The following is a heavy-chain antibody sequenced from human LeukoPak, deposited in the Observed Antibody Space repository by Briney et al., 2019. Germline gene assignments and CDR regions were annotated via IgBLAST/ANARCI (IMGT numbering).Heavy chain of an antibody. Sequence: ASVKVSCKASGYTFTSYGISWVRQAPGQGLEWMGWISAYNGNTNYAQKLQGRVTMTTDTSTSTAYMELRSLRSDDTAVYYCARGQVGRPWGRIVVVPVPLAGMDVWGQGTTVTVSS. J-gene: IGHJ6*02. D-gene: IGHD2-2*01. CDR1: GYTFTSYG. V-gene: IGHV1-18*01. CDR2: ISAYNGNT. CDR3: ARGQVGRPWGRIVVVPVPLAGMDV.